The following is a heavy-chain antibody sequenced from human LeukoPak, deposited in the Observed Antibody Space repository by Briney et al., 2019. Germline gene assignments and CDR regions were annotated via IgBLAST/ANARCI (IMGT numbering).Heavy chain of an antibody. V-gene: IGHV2-5*01. Sequence: SGPTLVNPTQTLTLTCTFSGFSLSTSGVGVGWIRQPPGKALEWLALIYWNDDKRYSPSLKSRLTITKDTSKNQVVLTMTNMDPVDTATYYCAHAPIVLMVYGRYYFDYWGQGTLVTVSS. CDR2: IYWNDDK. CDR1: GFSLSTSGVG. CDR3: AHAPIVLMVYGRYYFDY. D-gene: IGHD2-8*01. J-gene: IGHJ4*02.